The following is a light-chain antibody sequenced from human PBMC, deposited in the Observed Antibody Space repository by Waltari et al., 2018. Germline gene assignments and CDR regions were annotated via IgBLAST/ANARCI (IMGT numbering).Light chain of an antibody. CDR1: SSDVGGYNY. J-gene: IGLJ2*01. Sequence: QSALTQPASVSGSPGQSITISCTGTSSDVGGYNYVSWYQQHPGNGPKRMLYEVSNRPSWVSNGFSGSKSGNTAALTISGRQAEDEADYYCSSYTSSSTQVFGGGTKLTVL. V-gene: IGLV2-14*01. CDR3: SSYTSSSTQV. CDR2: EVS.